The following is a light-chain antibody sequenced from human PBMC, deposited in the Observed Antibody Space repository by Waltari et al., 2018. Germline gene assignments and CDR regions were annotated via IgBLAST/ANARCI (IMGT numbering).Light chain of an antibody. J-gene: IGLJ1*01. CDR3: ASWDDRLNGYV. V-gene: IGLV1-44*01. CDR2: NNN. Sequence: QSVLTQPPSASATPGQRVTISCSGRNSNIGSNTVHLYQQLPGTAPKFLIYNNNQGPSGVPARVSGSRSGTSAFLAISGLQSEDEADYYCASWDDRLNGYVLGTGTKVTAL. CDR1: NSNIGSNT.